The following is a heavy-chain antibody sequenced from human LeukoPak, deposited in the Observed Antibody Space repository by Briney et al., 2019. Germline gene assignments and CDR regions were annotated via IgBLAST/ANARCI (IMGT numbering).Heavy chain of an antibody. CDR1: GFTFSSYW. CDR2: IKQDGSEK. CDR3: AKAEYSSSSGGRPFDY. V-gene: IGHV3-7*03. D-gene: IGHD6-6*01. Sequence: GGSLRLSCAASGFTFSSYWMSWVRQAPGKGLEWVANIKQDGSEKYYVDSVKGRFTISRDNSKNTLYLQMNSLRAEDTAVYYCAKAEYSSSSGGRPFDYWGQGTLVTVSS. J-gene: IGHJ4*02.